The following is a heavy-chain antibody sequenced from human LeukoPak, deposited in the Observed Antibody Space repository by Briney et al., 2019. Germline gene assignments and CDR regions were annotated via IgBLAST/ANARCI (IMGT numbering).Heavy chain of an antibody. CDR2: VSWKSGSI. CDR1: GFTFADYA. Sequence: GRSLRLSCAASGFTFADYARHWVRQAPEEGLERVSGVSWKSGSIGYAECVKGRFTISRDNAENLVYLHMKSVRAEDMDLYYCTKGIYRYRYAGFDFWGQGTLVTVSS. V-gene: IGHV3-9*03. J-gene: IGHJ4*02. D-gene: IGHD5-18*01. CDR3: TKGIYRYRYAGFDF.